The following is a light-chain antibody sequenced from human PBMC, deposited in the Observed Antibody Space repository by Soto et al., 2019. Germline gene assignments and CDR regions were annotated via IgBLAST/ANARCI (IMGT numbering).Light chain of an antibody. Sequence: QSALTQPASVSESPGQSITISCTGTSSDVGRYDYVSWYQQHPGTAPKLIIFEVGLRPSGISNRFSGSKSGNTASLTISGLQPEDEAHYYCSLYSGSDTYVLFGGGTKVTVL. CDR1: SSDVGRYDY. V-gene: IGLV2-14*01. CDR2: EVG. CDR3: SLYSGSDTYVL. J-gene: IGLJ2*01.